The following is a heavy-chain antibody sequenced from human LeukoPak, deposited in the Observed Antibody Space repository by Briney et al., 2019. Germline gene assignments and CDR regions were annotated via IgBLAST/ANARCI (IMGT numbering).Heavy chain of an antibody. CDR1: GFKLEDFG. J-gene: IGHJ4*02. CDR3: ARDRGATWYSLED. Sequence: GESLRLFCSGSGFKLEDFGMNWVRQAPGKPLECVAGICWYGDGTRYSDCVRGRFTISRDNAKKSVYLQINTLRARGSALYYCARDRGATWYSLEDWGQGTLVTVS. V-gene: IGHV3-20*04. D-gene: IGHD2-21*02. CDR2: ICWYGDGT.